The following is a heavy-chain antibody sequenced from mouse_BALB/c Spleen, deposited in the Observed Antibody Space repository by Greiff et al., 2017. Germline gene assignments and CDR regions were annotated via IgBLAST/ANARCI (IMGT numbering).Heavy chain of an antibody. J-gene: IGHJ1*01. V-gene: IGHV5-17*02. CDR3: ARDDGWDFDV. D-gene: IGHD1-1*01. CDR1: GFTFSSFG. CDR2: ISSGSSTI. Sequence: EVQVVESGGGLVQPGGSRKLSCAASGFTFSSFGMHWVRQAPEKGLEWVAYISSGSSTIYYADTVKGRFTISRDNPKNTLFLQMTSLRSEDTAMDDYARDDGWDFDVWGAGTTVTVSA.